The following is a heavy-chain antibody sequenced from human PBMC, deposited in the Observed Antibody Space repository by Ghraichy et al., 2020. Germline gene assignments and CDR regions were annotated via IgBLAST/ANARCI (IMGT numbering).Heavy chain of an antibody. CDR2: IYTSGST. CDR3: ARHAIVGATHTDAFDI. Sequence: SETLSLTCTVSGGPISSYYWSWIRQPPGKGLEWIGYIYTSGSTNYNPSLKSRVTISVDTSKNQFSLKLSSVTAADTAVYYCARHAIVGATHTDAFDIWGQGTMVTVSS. V-gene: IGHV4-4*09. D-gene: IGHD1-26*01. J-gene: IGHJ3*02. CDR1: GGPISSYY.